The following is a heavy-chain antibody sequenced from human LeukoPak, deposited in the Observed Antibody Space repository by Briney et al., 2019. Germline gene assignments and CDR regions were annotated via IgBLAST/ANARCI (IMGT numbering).Heavy chain of an antibody. Sequence: GGSLRLSCAASGFTFSRDSMNWVRQAPGKGLEWVSSISSSSSYRYYADSVKGRFTISRDNAKNSLHLQMNSLRAEDTAVYYCMSYAGRSDDYWGQGPLVTVSS. CDR2: ISSSSSYR. CDR1: GFTFSRDS. J-gene: IGHJ4*02. CDR3: MSYAGRSDDY. D-gene: IGHD3-16*01. V-gene: IGHV3-21*01.